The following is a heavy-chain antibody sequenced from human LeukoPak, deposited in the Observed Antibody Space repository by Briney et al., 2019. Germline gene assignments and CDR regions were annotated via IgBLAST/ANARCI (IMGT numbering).Heavy chain of an antibody. CDR2: ISYDGSNK. CDR1: GFTFSSYG. Sequence: PGRSLRLSCAASGFTFSSYGMHWVRQAPGKGLEWVAVISYDGSNKYYADPVKGRFTISRDNSKNTLYLQMNSLRAEDTAVYYCAKANLGHSDEHYFDYWGQGTLVTVSS. J-gene: IGHJ4*02. D-gene: IGHD2-21*01. V-gene: IGHV3-30*18. CDR3: AKANLGHSDEHYFDY.